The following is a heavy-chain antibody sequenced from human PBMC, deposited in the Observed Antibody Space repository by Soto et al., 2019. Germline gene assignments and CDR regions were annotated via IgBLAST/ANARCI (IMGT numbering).Heavy chain of an antibody. V-gene: IGHV3-7*03. CDR3: ARAPDINAWYRFDL. J-gene: IGHJ4*02. CDR2: IKHDGSVK. Sequence: GGSLRLSCEASGFTFSGYWMSWVRQAPGKGLEWVADIKHDGSVKFYVDSVKGRFTISRDNAKKLLYLQMSGLRAEDAALYYCARAPDINAWYRFDLWGQGTLVTVSS. CDR1: GFTFSGYW. D-gene: IGHD6-13*01.